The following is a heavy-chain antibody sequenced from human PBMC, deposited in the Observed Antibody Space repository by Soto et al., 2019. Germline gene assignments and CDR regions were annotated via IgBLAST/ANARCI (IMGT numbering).Heavy chain of an antibody. Sequence: SETLSLTCTVSGGSVSSGSYYWSWIRQPPGKGLEWIGYIYYSGSTNYNPSLKSRVTISVDTSKNQFSLKLSSVTAADTAVYYCARLWSTYSSGWQRYYFDYWGQGTLVTVSS. V-gene: IGHV4-61*01. CDR1: GGSVSSGSYY. CDR2: IYYSGST. D-gene: IGHD6-19*01. CDR3: ARLWSTYSSGWQRYYFDY. J-gene: IGHJ4*02.